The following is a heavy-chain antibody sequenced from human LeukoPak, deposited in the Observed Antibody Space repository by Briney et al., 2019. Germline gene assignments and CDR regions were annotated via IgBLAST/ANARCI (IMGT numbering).Heavy chain of an antibody. CDR1: GGTFSSYA. CDR3: ARRAEAGQFDY. CDR2: IIPIFGTA. J-gene: IGHJ4*02. Sequence: ASVKVSCTASGGTFSSYAISWVRQAPGQGLEWMGGIIPIFGTANYAQKFQGRVTITADESTSTAYMELSSLRSEDTAVYYCARRAEAGQFDYWGQGTLVTVSS. V-gene: IGHV1-69*13. D-gene: IGHD6-19*01.